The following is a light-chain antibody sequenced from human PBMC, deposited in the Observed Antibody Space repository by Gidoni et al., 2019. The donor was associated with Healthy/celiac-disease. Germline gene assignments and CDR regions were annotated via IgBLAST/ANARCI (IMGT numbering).Light chain of an antibody. Sequence: DIQMTQSPSSLSASVGGRVTITCQASQDISNSLNWYQQKPGKAPKLLIYDASNLETGVPSRFSGSGSGTDFTFTISSLQPEDIATYYCQQYDNLPLTFGGGTKVEIK. CDR3: QQYDNLPLT. V-gene: IGKV1-33*01. CDR1: QDISNS. CDR2: DAS. J-gene: IGKJ4*01.